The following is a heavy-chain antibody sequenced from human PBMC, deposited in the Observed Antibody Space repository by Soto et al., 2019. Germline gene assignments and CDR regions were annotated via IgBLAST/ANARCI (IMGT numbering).Heavy chain of an antibody. V-gene: IGHV3-48*02. Sequence: RGSLRLSCAASGFTFSSYSMNWVRQAPGKGLEWVSYISSSSSTIYYADSVKGRFTISRDNAKNSLYLQMNSLRDEDTAVYYCARVSGSYGGNYYYGMDVWGQGTTVTVSS. D-gene: IGHD1-26*01. J-gene: IGHJ6*02. CDR3: ARVSGSYGGNYYYGMDV. CDR1: GFTFSSYS. CDR2: ISSSSSTI.